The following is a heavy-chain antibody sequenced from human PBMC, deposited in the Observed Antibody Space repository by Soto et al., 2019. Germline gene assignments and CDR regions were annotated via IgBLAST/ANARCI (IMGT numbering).Heavy chain of an antibody. CDR3: ARVKSLAGHY. CDR1: GFTFSTYW. V-gene: IGHV3-7*05. CDR2: IKQDGSDK. Sequence: EVQLVESGGGLVQPGGSLRLSCAASGFTFSTYWMSWVRQAPGKGLEWVANIKQDGSDKYYVDSVKGRFTISRDNAKNALYLQMNGLRAEDTAVYYCARVKSLAGHYWGQGTLVTVSS. J-gene: IGHJ4*02. D-gene: IGHD2-15*01.